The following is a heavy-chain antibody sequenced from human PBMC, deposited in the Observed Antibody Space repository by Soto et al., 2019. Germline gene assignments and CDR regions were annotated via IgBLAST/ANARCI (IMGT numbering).Heavy chain of an antibody. V-gene: IGHV3-7*01. J-gene: IGHJ5*02. Sequence: PGGSLRLSCAASGFTFNSYWMSWVRQAPGKGLEWVANIRHDGGQQHYADSVKGRFTLSRDNGKRSLYLKMNSLRAEDTALHSCAREACSECQGENWFDPWSQGTLLTISS. D-gene: IGHD2-15*01. CDR2: IRHDGGQQ. CDR3: AREACSECQGENWFDP. CDR1: GFTFNSYW.